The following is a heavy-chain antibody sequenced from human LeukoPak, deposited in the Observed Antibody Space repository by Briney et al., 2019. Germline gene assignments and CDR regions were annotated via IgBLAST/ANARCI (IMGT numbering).Heavy chain of an antibody. D-gene: IGHD3-3*01. CDR2: SYYSGST. Sequence: SQTLSLTCTVSGVSISSGGYYWSWIRQHPGKGLEWIGYSYYSGSTYYNPSLKSRVTVSVDKSKNQFSLKLSSVTAADTAVYYCARDPLFAPFDYWGQGTLVTVSS. J-gene: IGHJ4*02. CDR1: GVSISSGGYY. CDR3: ARDPLFAPFDY. V-gene: IGHV4-31*03.